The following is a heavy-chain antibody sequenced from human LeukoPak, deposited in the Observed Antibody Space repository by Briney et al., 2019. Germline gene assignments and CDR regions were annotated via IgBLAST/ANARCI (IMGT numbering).Heavy chain of an antibody. CDR2: INHSGST. J-gene: IGHJ6*02. CDR3: ARGPDIVVVVAATDYGMDV. V-gene: IGHV4-34*01. CDR1: GGSFSGYY. D-gene: IGHD2-15*01. Sequence: SETLSLTCAVYGGSFSGYYWSWIRQPSGKGLEWIGEINHSGSTNYNPSLKSRVTISVDTSKNQFSLKLSSVTAADTAVYYCARGPDIVVVVAATDYGMDVWGQGTTVTVSS.